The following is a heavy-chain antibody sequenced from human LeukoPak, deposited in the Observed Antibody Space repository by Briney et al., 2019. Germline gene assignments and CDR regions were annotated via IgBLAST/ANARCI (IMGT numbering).Heavy chain of an antibody. V-gene: IGHV3-23*01. CDR1: GFTFSSYA. CDR3: AKHRGFPVYCGGDCYPSNYYYGMDV. J-gene: IGHJ6*02. D-gene: IGHD2-21*02. Sequence: GGSLRLSCAASGFTFSSYAMSWVRQAPGKGLEWVSAISGSGGSTYYADSVKGRFTISRDNSKNTLYLQMNSLRAEDTAVYYCAKHRGFPVYCGGDCYPSNYYYGMDVWGQGTTVTVSS. CDR2: ISGSGGST.